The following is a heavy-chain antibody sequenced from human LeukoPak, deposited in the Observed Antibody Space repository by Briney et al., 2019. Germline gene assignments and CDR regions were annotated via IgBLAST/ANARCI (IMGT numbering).Heavy chain of an antibody. J-gene: IGHJ4*02. V-gene: IGHV3-7*01. D-gene: IGHD5-18*01. Sequence: GGSLRLSCAASGFTFSSYWMSWVRQAPGKGLEWVANIKQDGSEKYYVDSVKGRFTISRDNAKNSLYLQMNSLRAEDTAVYYCARDVKYSYGYGDLFDYWGQGTLVTVSS. CDR3: ARDVKYSYGYGDLFDY. CDR1: GFTFSSYW. CDR2: IKQDGSEK.